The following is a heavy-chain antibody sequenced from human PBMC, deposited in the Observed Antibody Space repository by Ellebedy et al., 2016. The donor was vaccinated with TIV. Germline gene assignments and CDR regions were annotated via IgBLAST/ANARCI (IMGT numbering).Heavy chain of an antibody. D-gene: IGHD3-22*01. V-gene: IGHV1-2*02. CDR1: GYTFTTYY. J-gene: IGHJ3*01. CDR3: ARGLSLYYDIGGFYYADPFDF. Sequence: AASVKVSCKASGYTFTTYYTHWVRQVPGQGLQWMGWINPNTGYTNYAQSFQGRVTMTRDTSISTAYMELTRLSSDDTAVYYCARGLSLYYDIGGFYYADPFDFWGQGTMVTVSS. CDR2: INPNTGYT.